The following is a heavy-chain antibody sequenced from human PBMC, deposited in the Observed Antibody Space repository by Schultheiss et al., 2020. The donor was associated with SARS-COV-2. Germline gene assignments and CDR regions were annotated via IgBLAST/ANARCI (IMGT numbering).Heavy chain of an antibody. CDR3: ARESEHAFDI. CDR2: IYYSGST. Sequence: SQTLSLTCTVSDGSISSYYWSWIRQPPGKGLEWIGYIYYSGSTNYNPSLKSRVTISLDTSKNQFSLKLSSVTAADTAVYYCARESEHAFDIWGQGTMVTVSS. D-gene: IGHD1-26*01. CDR1: DGSISSYY. J-gene: IGHJ3*02. V-gene: IGHV4-59*01.